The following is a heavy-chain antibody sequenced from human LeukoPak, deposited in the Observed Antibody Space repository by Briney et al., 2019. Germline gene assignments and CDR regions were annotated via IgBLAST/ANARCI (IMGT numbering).Heavy chain of an antibody. CDR2: INNDGDST. CDR1: GFSFNSYA. J-gene: IGHJ1*01. V-gene: IGHV3-23*01. D-gene: IGHD2-15*01. Sequence: GGSLRLSCAASGFSFNSYAMSWVRQAPGKGLEWVSAINNDGDSTYSADPVKGRFTVSRDNSKNTLYLQMNSLRAEDAAVYYCAQQVGYCSSGNCYFTHWGQGTLVTVSS. CDR3: AQQVGYCSSGNCYFTH.